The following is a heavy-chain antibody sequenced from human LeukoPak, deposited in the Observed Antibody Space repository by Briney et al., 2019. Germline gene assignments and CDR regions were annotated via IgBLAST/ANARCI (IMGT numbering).Heavy chain of an antibody. J-gene: IGHJ5*02. CDR1: GGSFSGYY. D-gene: IGHD3-3*01. CDR3: ARGGYDFWSGYYTGRFWFDP. CDR2: INHSGST. Sequence: PSETLSLTCAVYGGSFSGYYWSWIRQPPGKGLEWIGEINHSGSTNYNPSLKSRVTISVDTSKNQFSLKLSSVTAADTVVYYCARGGYDFWSGYYTGRFWFDPWGQGTLVTVSS. V-gene: IGHV4-34*01.